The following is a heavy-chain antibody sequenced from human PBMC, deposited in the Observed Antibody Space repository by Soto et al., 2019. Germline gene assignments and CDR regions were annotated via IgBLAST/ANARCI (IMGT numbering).Heavy chain of an antibody. CDR3: ARDGYSSSWYPDYYYYYYYMDV. D-gene: IGHD6-13*01. CDR1: GFTFSSYG. J-gene: IGHJ6*03. Sequence: GGSLRLSCAASGFTFSSYGMHWVRQAPGKGLEWVAVIWYDGSNKYYADSVKGRFTISRDNSKTTLYRQMNSLRAEDTAVYYCARDGYSSSWYPDYYYYYYYMDVWGKGTTVTVSS. CDR2: IWYDGSNK. V-gene: IGHV3-33*01.